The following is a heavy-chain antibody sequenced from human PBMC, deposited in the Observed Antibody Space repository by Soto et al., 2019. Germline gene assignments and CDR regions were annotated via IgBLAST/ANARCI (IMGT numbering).Heavy chain of an antibody. CDR3: ATGSPYCTNTSCYTGYYGMNV. J-gene: IGHJ6*02. CDR1: GDTFSSYA. D-gene: IGHD2-2*01. CDR2: IIPFFGSA. V-gene: IGHV1-69*06. Sequence: QAQLEQSGAEVKKPGSSVKVSCKASGDTFSSYAISWVRQAPGQGLEWMGGIIPFFGSAKYAQKFQGRVTITADKSTSTAYMELTSLSSEDTAVYFCATGSPYCTNTSCYTGYYGMNVWGQGTTVTVSS.